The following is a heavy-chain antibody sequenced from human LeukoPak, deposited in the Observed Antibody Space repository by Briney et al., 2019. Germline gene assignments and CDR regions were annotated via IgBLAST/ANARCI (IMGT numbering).Heavy chain of an antibody. Sequence: GGSLRLSCAASGFTFSSYAMNWVRQAPGKGLEWVSAISGSGGSTYYADSVKGRFTISRDNSKNTLYLQMSSLRAEDTAVYYCAKDRGRYYDSSGYYWGYYFDSWGQGILVTVST. CDR1: GFTFSSYA. CDR2: ISGSGGST. V-gene: IGHV3-23*01. J-gene: IGHJ4*02. CDR3: AKDRGRYYDSSGYYWGYYFDS. D-gene: IGHD3-22*01.